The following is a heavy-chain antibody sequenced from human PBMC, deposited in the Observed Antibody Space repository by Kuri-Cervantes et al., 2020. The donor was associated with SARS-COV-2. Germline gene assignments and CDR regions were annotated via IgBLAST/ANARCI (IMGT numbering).Heavy chain of an antibody. CDR2: TYYRSKWYH. CDR1: GDSVSSNSAG. J-gene: IGHJ4*02. D-gene: IGHD1-1*01. CDR3: ARVTTGTLDY. V-gene: IGHV6-1*01. Sequence: SCAISGDSVSSNSAGWNWIRQSPSRGLEWLGRTYYRSKWYHDYAVSVESRIIINPDTSKNQFSLQLSSVTPEDTAVYYCARVTTGTLDYWGQGTLVTVSS.